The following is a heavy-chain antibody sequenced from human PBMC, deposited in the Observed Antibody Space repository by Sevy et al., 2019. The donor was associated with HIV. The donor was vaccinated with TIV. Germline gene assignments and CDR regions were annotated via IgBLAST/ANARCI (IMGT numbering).Heavy chain of an antibody. CDR2: ISAYNGNT. V-gene: IGHV1-18*01. CDR3: ARDRTPYYYGSGSYYNYYGMDV. Sequence: ASVKVSCKASGYTFTSYGISWVRQAPGQGLEWMGWISAYNGNTNYAQTLQGRVTMTTDTSTSTAYMELRSLRSDDTAVYYCARDRTPYYYGSGSYYNYYGMDVWGQGTTVTVSS. CDR1: GYTFTSYG. D-gene: IGHD3-10*01. J-gene: IGHJ6*02.